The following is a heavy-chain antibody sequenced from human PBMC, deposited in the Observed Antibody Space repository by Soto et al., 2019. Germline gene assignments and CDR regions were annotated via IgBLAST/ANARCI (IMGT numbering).Heavy chain of an antibody. CDR1: GGSISSDDFY. Sequence: SETLSLTCTVSGGSISSDDFYWSWIRQHPGKDLEWIGYIYYSGNTYYNPSLKSRVTISVDTSKNQFSLKLSSVTAADSVVYYCARHMVATSASIYYFDYWGQGTLVTV. D-gene: IGHD5-12*01. V-gene: IGHV4-30-4*08. CDR3: ARHMVATSASIYYFDY. CDR2: IYYSGNT. J-gene: IGHJ4*02.